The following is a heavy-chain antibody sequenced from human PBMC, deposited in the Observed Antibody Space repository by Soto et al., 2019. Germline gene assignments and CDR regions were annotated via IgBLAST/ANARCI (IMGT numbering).Heavy chain of an antibody. Sequence: PGGSLRLSCTASGFTFGDYTMSWVRQAPGKGLEWVGFIRSKGYGGTTEYAASAKGRFTISRDDSKSIAYLQMNSLKTEDTAVYYCTRMRDGYNLRFDYWGPGTLVTVSS. J-gene: IGHJ4*02. D-gene: IGHD5-12*01. V-gene: IGHV3-49*04. CDR2: IRSKGYGGTT. CDR3: TRMRDGYNLRFDY. CDR1: GFTFGDYT.